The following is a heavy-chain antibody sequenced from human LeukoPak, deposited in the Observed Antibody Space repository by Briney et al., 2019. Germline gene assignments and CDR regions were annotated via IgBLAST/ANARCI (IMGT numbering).Heavy chain of an antibody. J-gene: IGHJ4*02. CDR2: IYYSGST. Sequence: PSETLSLTCTVSGGSISSYYWSWIRQPPGKGLEWIGYIYYSGSTNYNPSLKSRVTISVDTSKNQFSLKLSSVTAADTAVYYCARGTIYDSSPNYWGQGTLVTVSS. CDR3: ARGTIYDSSPNY. V-gene: IGHV4-59*01. D-gene: IGHD3-22*01. CDR1: GGSISSYY.